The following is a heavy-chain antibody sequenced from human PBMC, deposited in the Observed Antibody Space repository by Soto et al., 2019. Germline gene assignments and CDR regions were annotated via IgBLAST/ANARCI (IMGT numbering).Heavy chain of an antibody. J-gene: IGHJ6*02. CDR1: GDSVSSNSAA. V-gene: IGHV6-1*01. CDR3: AREDITMFRGVLDYGMDG. Sequence: SQTLSLTCAISGDSVSSNSAAWNWIRQSPSRGLEWLGRTYYRSKWYNDYAVSVKSRITINPDTSKNQFSLQLNSVTPEDTAVYYCAREDITMFRGVLDYGMDGWGQGTTVTVSS. CDR2: TYYRSKWYN. D-gene: IGHD3-10*01.